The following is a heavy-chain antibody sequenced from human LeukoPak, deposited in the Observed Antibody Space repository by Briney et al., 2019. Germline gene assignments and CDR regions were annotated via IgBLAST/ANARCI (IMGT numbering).Heavy chain of an antibody. CDR2: IKQDGSEK. CDR3: ARDKVSVIPALDY. D-gene: IGHD2/OR15-2a*01. CDR1: GFTFSSYW. Sequence: GGSLRLSCAASGFTFSSYWMSWVRQAPGKGLEWVANIKQDGSEKYYVDSVKGRFTISRDNAKESLYLQMNSLRAEDTALYFCARDKVSVIPALDYWGQGTLVIVSS. V-gene: IGHV3-7*01. J-gene: IGHJ4*02.